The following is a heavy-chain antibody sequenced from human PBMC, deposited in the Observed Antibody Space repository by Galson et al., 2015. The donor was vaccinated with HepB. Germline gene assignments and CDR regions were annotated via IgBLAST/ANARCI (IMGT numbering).Heavy chain of an antibody. CDR1: GFTFRCYD. CDR3: AKDERHLFDY. CDR2: IGAAGGP. D-gene: IGHD6-25*01. Sequence: SLRLSCAVSGFTFRCYDMHWVRQATGKGLEWVSPIGAAGGPYHPGSVKGRFTVSRENAKNTLYLQMNSLRAEDTAVYYCAKDERHLFDYWGQGTLVTVSS. J-gene: IGHJ4*02. V-gene: IGHV3-13*05.